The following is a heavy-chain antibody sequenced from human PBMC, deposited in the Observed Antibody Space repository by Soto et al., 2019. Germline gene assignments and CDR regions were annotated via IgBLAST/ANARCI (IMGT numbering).Heavy chain of an antibody. J-gene: IGHJ4*02. CDR1: GFTFSDYY. CDR3: AREIRYYYGSGSYYNGNY. CDR2: ISSSGSTI. D-gene: IGHD3-10*01. Sequence: GGSLRLSCAASGFTFSDYYMSWIRQAPGKGLEWVSYISSSGSTIYYADSVKGRFTISRDNAKNSLYLQMNSLRAEDTAVYYCAREIRYYYGSGSYYNGNYWGQGTLVTVSS. V-gene: IGHV3-11*01.